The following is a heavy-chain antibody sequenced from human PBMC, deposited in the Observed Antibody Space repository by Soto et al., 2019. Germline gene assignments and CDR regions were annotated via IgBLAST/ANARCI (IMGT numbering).Heavy chain of an antibody. CDR1: GGSFSDYY. CDR3: ARNEQEVAGTAVDY. CDR2: INHSEST. V-gene: IGHV4-34*01. D-gene: IGHD6-19*01. Sequence: SETLSLTCAVYGGSFSDYYWTWIRQPPGKGLEWIGEINHSESTNYNPSLKSRVTISVDTSKNQFSLKVSSVTAADTAVYYCARNEQEVAGTAVDYWGQGTLVTVSS. J-gene: IGHJ4*02.